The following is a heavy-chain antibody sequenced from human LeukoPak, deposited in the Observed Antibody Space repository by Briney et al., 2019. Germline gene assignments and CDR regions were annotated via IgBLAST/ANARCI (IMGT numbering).Heavy chain of an antibody. CDR1: GGSISSYY. Sequence: PSETLSLTCTVSGGSISSYYWSWIRQPPGKGLEWIGYIYYSGSTNYNPSLKSRVTISVDTSKNQFSLKLSSVTAADTAVYYCASSALWFGEFNWFDPWGQGTLVTVSS. CDR2: IYYSGST. D-gene: IGHD3-10*01. V-gene: IGHV4-59*01. J-gene: IGHJ5*02. CDR3: ASSALWFGEFNWFDP.